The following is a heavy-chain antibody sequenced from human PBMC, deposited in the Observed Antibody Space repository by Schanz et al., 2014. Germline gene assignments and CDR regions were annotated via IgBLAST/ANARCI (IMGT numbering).Heavy chain of an antibody. V-gene: IGHV3-30*14. CDR1: GFTLSSYA. Sequence: QVQLVESGGGVVQPGGSLRLSCAAYGFTLSSYAMHWVRQAPGKGLEWVAVISYDGSNKYYADSVKGRFTVSRDSGQNSLYLQMNSLRAGDTAVYYCARGTDWNLHYWGQGALVTVSS. CDR3: ARGTDWNLHY. D-gene: IGHD1-1*01. CDR2: ISYDGSNK. J-gene: IGHJ4*02.